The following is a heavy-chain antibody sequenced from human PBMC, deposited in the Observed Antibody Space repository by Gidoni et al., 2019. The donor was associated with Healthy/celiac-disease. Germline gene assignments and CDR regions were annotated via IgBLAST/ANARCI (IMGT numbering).Heavy chain of an antibody. CDR2: IIPILGIA. D-gene: IGHD7-27*01. CDR3: ASQLGIDWYFDL. V-gene: IGHV1-69*02. CDR1: GGTFSSYT. Sequence: QVQLVQSGAEVKKPASSVKVSCKASGGTFSSYTISWVRQAPGQGLEWMGRIIPILGIANYAQKFQGRVTITADKSTSTAYMELSSLRSEDTAVYYCASQLGIDWYFDLWGRGTLVTVSS. J-gene: IGHJ2*01.